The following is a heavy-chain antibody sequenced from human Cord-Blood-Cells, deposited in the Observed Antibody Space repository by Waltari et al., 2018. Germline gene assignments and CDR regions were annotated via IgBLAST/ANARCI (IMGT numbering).Heavy chain of an antibody. Sequence: QVPLQESGPGMVTPSQTLSLTCTVSGGSISSRRYYWSGTTTHPGKGLEGIGYIYYSGRTHYNPSLKSRVTQSVDTSKTQFSLKLSSVTPAEPAVYYCARDRLGEGYWYFDLWGRGTLVTVSS. V-gene: IGHV4-31*03. CDR1: GGSISSRRYY. CDR3: ARDRLGEGYWYFDL. J-gene: IGHJ2*01. D-gene: IGHD3-10*01. CDR2: IYYSGRT.